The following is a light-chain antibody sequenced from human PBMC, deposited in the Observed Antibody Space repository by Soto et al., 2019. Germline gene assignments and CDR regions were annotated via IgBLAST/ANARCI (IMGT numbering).Light chain of an antibody. CDR1: QSLSSNY. Sequence: EIVLTQSPGTLSLSPGERATLSCRASQSLSSNYLAWYQQKPGQAPRLLIFGASSRATGIPDRFSGSGSGTDFTLTISRLEPEDFAVYYCQQRSNWSGTFGQGTKLEIK. CDR3: QQRSNWSGT. V-gene: IGKV3D-20*02. J-gene: IGKJ2*01. CDR2: GAS.